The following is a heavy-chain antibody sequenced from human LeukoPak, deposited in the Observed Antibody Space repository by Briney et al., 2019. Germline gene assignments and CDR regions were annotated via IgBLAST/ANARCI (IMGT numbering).Heavy chain of an antibody. D-gene: IGHD6-19*01. J-gene: IGHJ4*02. Sequence: SVKVSCKASGGTFSSYAISWVRQAPGQGLEWMGWMNPDSGNTGYAQKFQGRVTMTRNTSISTAYMKLSSLRSEDTAVYYCASSSSGWGFEYWGQGTLVTVSS. V-gene: IGHV1-8*02. CDR3: ASSSSGWGFEY. CDR1: GGTFSSYA. CDR2: MNPDSGNT.